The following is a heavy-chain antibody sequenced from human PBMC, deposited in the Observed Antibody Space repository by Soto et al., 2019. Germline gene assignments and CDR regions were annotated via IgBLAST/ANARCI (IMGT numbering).Heavy chain of an antibody. J-gene: IGHJ4*02. D-gene: IGHD3-22*01. CDR1: GGTFSSYA. V-gene: IGHV1-46*01. Sequence: QVQLVQSGAEVKKPGSSVKVSCKASGGTFSSYAISWVRQAPGQGLEWMGIINPSGGSTTYAQKFQGRVTMTRDTSTTTVYMELSSLRSEDTAVYYCARDLFYDRGYFDYWGQGTLVTVSS. CDR3: ARDLFYDRGYFDY. CDR2: INPSGGST.